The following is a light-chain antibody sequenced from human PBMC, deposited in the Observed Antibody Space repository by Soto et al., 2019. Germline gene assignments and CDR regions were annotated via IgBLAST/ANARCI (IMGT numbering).Light chain of an antibody. CDR2: QAS. CDR1: QSISRQ. CDR3: LQYQSYWT. J-gene: IGKJ1*01. V-gene: IGKV1-5*03. Sequence: DIQMTQSPSTLSASVGDRVSITCRASQSISRQLAWYQQKPGKAPNLLIYQASNLETGLPSRFTGSGSGTEFTLTISSLQPDDLATYSCLQYQSYWTFGQGTKVEVK.